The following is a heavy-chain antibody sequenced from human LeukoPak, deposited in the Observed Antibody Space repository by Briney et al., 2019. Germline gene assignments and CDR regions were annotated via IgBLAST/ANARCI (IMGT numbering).Heavy chain of an antibody. CDR3: AKDPGASVSGFYMDV. CDR2: IWSDGNNR. D-gene: IGHD2-8*02. J-gene: IGHJ6*03. Sequence: GGSLRLSCAASGFTFRNYGMHWVRQATGKGLEWVSFIWSDGNNRFYADSVKGRFTISRDDSKNMLYLQMDTLRAEDTALYYCAKDPGASVSGFYMDVWGKGTTVIVSS. V-gene: IGHV3-30*02. CDR1: GFTFRNYG.